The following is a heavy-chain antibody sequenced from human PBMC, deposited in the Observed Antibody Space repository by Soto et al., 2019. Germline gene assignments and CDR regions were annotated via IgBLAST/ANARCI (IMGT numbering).Heavy chain of an antibody. J-gene: IGHJ6*02. V-gene: IGHV3-23*01. CDR3: TKASSDRNHMEV. CDR1: GFTFGKFV. Sequence: EVQLLECGGGLIQPGGSLRLSCAASGFTFGKFVMRWVRQTPGKGLEWVSTITETGADTYYTDSVKGRFTISRDNSKNTLYLQMTTLRAEDTALYYCTKASSDRNHMEVWGPGTTVTVSS. CDR2: ITETGADT.